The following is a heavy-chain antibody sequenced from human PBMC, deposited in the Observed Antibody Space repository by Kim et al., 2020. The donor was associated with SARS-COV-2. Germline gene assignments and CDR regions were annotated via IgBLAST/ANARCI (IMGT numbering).Heavy chain of an antibody. CDR2: ISYSGNS. CDR3: AIGQPLDY. J-gene: IGHJ4*02. CDR1: GGSIRSGGKF. Sequence: SETLSLTCSVSGGSIRSGGKFWTWIRQHPAKGLEWIGYISYSGNSHYSPSLRSRVSISLQTSENQFSLELTSVTAADAAVYYCAIGQPLDYWGQGSLATV. D-gene: IGHD2-2*01. V-gene: IGHV4-31*03.